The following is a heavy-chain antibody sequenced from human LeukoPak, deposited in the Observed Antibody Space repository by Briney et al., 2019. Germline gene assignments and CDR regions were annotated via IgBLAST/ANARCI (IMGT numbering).Heavy chain of an antibody. CDR3: ASKSLASRGLNRKPSSPQETDY. J-gene: IGHJ4*02. CDR2: IIPILGIA. Sequence: ASVKVSCKASGGTFSSYTISWVRQAPGQGLEWMGRIIPILGIANYAQKFQGRVTITADKSTSTAYMELSSLRSEDTAVYYCASKSLASRGLNRKPSSPQETDYWGQGTLVTVSS. V-gene: IGHV1-69*02. CDR1: GGTFSSYT. D-gene: IGHD6-6*01.